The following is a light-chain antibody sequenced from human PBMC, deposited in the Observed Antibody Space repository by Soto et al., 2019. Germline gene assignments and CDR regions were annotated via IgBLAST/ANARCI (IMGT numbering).Light chain of an antibody. V-gene: IGKV1-5*01. Sequence: DIQMTQSPSTLSASVGDRVTITCRVSQSISSWLAWYQQKPGKAPKLLIYDASSLESGVPSRFSGSGSGTEFTLTISSLQPDDFATYYCQQYNSYKGTFGQGTKLEIK. J-gene: IGKJ2*01. CDR3: QQYNSYKGT. CDR1: QSISSW. CDR2: DAS.